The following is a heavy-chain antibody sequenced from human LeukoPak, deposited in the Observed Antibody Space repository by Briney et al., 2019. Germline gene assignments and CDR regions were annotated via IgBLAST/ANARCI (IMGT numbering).Heavy chain of an antibody. Sequence: RASVTVSCTASGGTFSSCAISWVRPAPGQGLEWMGGIIPIFGTANYAQKFQGRVTITADESTSTAYMELSSLRSEDTAVYYCARDRGGIYDYVWGSYRTPLDYWGQGTLVTVSS. J-gene: IGHJ4*02. V-gene: IGHV1-69*13. CDR3: ARDRGGIYDYVWGSYRTPLDY. D-gene: IGHD3-16*02. CDR2: IIPIFGTA. CDR1: GGTFSSCA.